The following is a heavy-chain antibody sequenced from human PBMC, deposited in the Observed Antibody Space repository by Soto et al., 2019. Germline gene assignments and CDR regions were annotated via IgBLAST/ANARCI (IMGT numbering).Heavy chain of an antibody. J-gene: IGHJ6*02. CDR1: GYSFTSYW. V-gene: IGHV5-51*01. D-gene: IGHD6-13*01. Sequence: GESLKISCKGSGYSFTSYWIGWVRQMPGKGLEWMGIIYPGDSDTRYSPSFQGQVTISADKSISTAYLQWSSLKASDTAMYYCARQRAAAGRDYYYGMDVWGQGTTVTVSS. CDR2: IYPGDSDT. CDR3: ARQRAAAGRDYYYGMDV.